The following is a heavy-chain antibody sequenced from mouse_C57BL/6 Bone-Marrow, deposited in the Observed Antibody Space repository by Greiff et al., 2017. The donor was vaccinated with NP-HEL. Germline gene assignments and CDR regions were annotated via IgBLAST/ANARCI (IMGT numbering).Heavy chain of an antibody. Sequence: EVKLVESGGDLVKPGGSLKLSCAASGSTFSSYGMSWVRQTPDKRLEWVATISSGGSYTYYPDSVKGRFTISRDNAKNTLYLQMSSLKSEDTAMYYCASPYDYDVAWFAYWGQGTLVTVSA. CDR1: GSTFSSYG. CDR2: ISSGGSYT. CDR3: ASPYDYDVAWFAY. D-gene: IGHD2-4*01. V-gene: IGHV5-6*01. J-gene: IGHJ3*01.